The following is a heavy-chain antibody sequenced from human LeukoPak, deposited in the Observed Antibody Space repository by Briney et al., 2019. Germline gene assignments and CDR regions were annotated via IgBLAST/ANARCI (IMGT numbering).Heavy chain of an antibody. CDR3: ARDHEDIVATIWGEGLNI. CDR2: IYTSGST. CDR1: GGSISSYY. D-gene: IGHD5-12*01. Sequence: PSETLSLTCTVSGGSISSYYWSWIRQPAGKGLEWIGHIYTSGSTKYNPSLEGRVTMSVDTSKNQFSLNLSSVTAADTAVYYCARDHEDIVATIWGEGLNIWGQGTVVTVSS. V-gene: IGHV4-4*07. J-gene: IGHJ3*02.